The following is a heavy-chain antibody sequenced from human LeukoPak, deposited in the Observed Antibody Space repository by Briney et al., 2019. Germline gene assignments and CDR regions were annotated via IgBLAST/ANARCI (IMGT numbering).Heavy chain of an antibody. J-gene: IGHJ4*02. Sequence: PGGSLRLSCTASGFTFGEYAMSWFRQAPGKGLEWVGFIRSYAYGGTTEYAAAVKGRYTISRDDSKSIAYLQMNSLKTEDTAVYYCTRDRWELWTLDHWGQGTLVTISS. V-gene: IGHV3-49*03. CDR1: GFTFGEYA. CDR2: IRSYAYGGTT. D-gene: IGHD1-26*01. CDR3: TRDRWELWTLDH.